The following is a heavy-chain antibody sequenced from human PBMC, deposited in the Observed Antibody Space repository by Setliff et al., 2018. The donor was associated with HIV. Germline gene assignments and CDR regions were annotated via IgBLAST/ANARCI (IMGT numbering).Heavy chain of an antibody. J-gene: IGHJ4*02. CDR2: MSDSGNSI. CDR1: GFTFTSYS. V-gene: IGHV3-48*01. Sequence: GSLRLSCTGSGFTFTSYSVNWVRQAPGKGLEWPSYMSDSGNSIYYADSLQGRFTVSRDDAKNSMYLQMDSLRVDDSAIYYCARAPRYGDVDYWGQGTLVTVSS. CDR3: ARAPRYGDVDY. D-gene: IGHD4-17*01.